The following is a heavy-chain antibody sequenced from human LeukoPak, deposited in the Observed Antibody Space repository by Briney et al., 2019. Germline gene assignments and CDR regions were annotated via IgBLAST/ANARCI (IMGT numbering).Heavy chain of an antibody. CDR1: GAPIYSYY. CDR2: LYPGVST. CDR3: ARMKFYDSTGYSPGHYMDV. V-gene: IGHV4-4*07. J-gene: IGHJ6*03. D-gene: IGHD3-22*01. Sequence: SETLSLTCTVSGAPIYSYYWSWIRHSAEKGLEWIGRLYPGVSTDYNPSLKSRVTMSVDTSKNQFALKLSAVTAADTAVYYCARMKFYDSTGYSPGHYMDVWGKGTTVIVSS.